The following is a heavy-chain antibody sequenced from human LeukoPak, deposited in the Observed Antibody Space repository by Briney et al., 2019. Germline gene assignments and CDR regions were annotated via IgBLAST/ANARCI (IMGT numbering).Heavy chain of an antibody. CDR2: INPNSGGT. CDR3: AVVWGSYRYTDDAFDI. Sequence: ASVNVSCKASGYTFTGYYMHWVRQAPGQGLEWMGWINPNSGGTNYAQKFQGRVTMTRDTSISTAYMELSRLRSDDTAVYYCAVVWGSYRYTDDAFDIWGQGTMVTVSS. J-gene: IGHJ3*02. V-gene: IGHV1-2*02. CDR1: GYTFTGYY. D-gene: IGHD3-16*02.